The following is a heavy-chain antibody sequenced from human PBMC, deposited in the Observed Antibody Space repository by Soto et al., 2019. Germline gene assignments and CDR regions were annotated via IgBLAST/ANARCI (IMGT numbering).Heavy chain of an antibody. CDR3: AKESMPQHYGDTLFDY. CDR1: GFSFSSYA. Sequence: QLLESGGGLVQPGGSLRLSCEASGFSFSSYALSWVRQAPGKGLEWVSTFSAGGRAYYADSVKGRFTSAKDTSKNTLRLQASSLRADDTAVDYCAKESMPQHYGDTLFDYWGQGTRVTVSS. CDR2: FSAGGRA. D-gene: IGHD4-17*01. J-gene: IGHJ4*02. V-gene: IGHV3-23*01.